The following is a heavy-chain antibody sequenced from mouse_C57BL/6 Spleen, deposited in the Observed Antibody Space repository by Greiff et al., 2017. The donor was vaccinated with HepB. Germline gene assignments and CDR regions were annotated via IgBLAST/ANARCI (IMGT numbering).Heavy chain of an antibody. CDR2: IDPENGDT. Sequence: EVKLVESGAELVRPGASVKLSCTASGFNIKDDYMHWVKQRPEQGLEWIGWIDPENGDTEYASKFQGKATITADTSSNTAYLQLSSLTSEDTAVYYCTPGGRLGAMDYWGQGTSVTVSS. CDR3: TPGGRLGAMDY. CDR1: GFNIKDDY. V-gene: IGHV14-4*01. J-gene: IGHJ4*01. D-gene: IGHD3-3*01.